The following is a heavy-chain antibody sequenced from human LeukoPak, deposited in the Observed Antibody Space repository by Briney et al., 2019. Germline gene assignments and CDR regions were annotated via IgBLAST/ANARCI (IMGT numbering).Heavy chain of an antibody. CDR3: ARGEVGATTYYFDY. CDR1: GYTFTGYY. CDR2: IIPIFGTA. Sequence: ASVKVSCKASGYTFTGYYMHWVRQAPGQGLEWMGGIIPIFGTANYAQKFQGRVTITTDESTSTAYMELSSLRSEDTAVYYCARGEVGATTYYFDYWGQGTLVTVSS. V-gene: IGHV1-69*05. D-gene: IGHD1-26*01. J-gene: IGHJ4*02.